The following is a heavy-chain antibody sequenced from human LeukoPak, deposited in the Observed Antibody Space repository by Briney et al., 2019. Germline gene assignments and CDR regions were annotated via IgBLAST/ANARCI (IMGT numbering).Heavy chain of an antibody. CDR3: ASGEGVRAGYSTC. V-gene: IGHV4-39*07. J-gene: IGHJ4*02. CDR2: ISYTGST. D-gene: IGHD2-15*01. CDR1: GASIRSSTYY. Sequence: LETLSLTCTVSGASIRSSTYYGGWVRQPPGKGLEWIGSISYTGSTYDNPSLKSRVTISVDTSKNQFSLYLTSVTAADTAVYYCASGEGVRAGYSTCWGQGTLVTVSS.